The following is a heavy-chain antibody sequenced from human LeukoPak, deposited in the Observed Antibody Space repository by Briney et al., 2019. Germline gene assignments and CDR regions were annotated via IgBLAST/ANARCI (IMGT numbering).Heavy chain of an antibody. V-gene: IGHV4-30-4*01. Sequence: SETLFLTCTVSGGSISSGDYYWSWIRQPPGKGLEWLGYIYYSGSTYYHPSLKSRVTISVDTSKNQFSLKLSSVTAADTAVYYCARGNSRVRGVRQLHYFGQGTL. CDR3: ARGNSRVRGVRQLHY. CDR2: IYYSGST. D-gene: IGHD3-10*01. J-gene: IGHJ4*02. CDR1: GGSISSGDYY.